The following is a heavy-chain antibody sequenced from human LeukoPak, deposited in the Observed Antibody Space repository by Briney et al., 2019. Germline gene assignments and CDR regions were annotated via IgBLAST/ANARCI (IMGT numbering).Heavy chain of an antibody. V-gene: IGHV4-38-2*02. D-gene: IGHD6-13*01. CDR2: IYHSGST. CDR1: GGSISGYY. Sequence: SETLSLTCTVSGGSISGYYWSWIRQPPGKGLEWIGSIYHSGSTYCNPSLKSRVTISVDTSKNQFPLKLSSVTAADTAVYYCASASTPGYGNAFDIWGQGTMVTVSS. J-gene: IGHJ3*02. CDR3: ASASTPGYGNAFDI.